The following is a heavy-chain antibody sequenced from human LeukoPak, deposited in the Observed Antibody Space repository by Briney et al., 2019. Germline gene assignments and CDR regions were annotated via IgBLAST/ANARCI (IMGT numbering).Heavy chain of an antibody. V-gene: IGHV1-69*13. CDR1: GGTFSSYA. J-gene: IGHJ4*02. Sequence: SVKVSCKASGGTFSSYAISWVRQAPGQGLGWMGGIIPIFGTANYAQKFQGRVTITADESTSTAYMELSSLRSEDTAVYYCARDLTGGSGQNYFDYWGQGTLVTVSS. D-gene: IGHD3-10*01. CDR2: IIPIFGTA. CDR3: ARDLTGGSGQNYFDY.